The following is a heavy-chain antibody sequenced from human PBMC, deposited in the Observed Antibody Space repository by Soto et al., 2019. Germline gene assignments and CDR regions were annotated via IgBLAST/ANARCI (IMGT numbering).Heavy chain of an antibody. V-gene: IGHV3-33*01. CDR1: GFTFSSYG. CDR2: IWYDGSNK. J-gene: IGHJ4*02. CDR3: ARDRAGHLDY. D-gene: IGHD6-13*01. Sequence: QVQLVESGGGVVQPVRSLRLSCAPSGFTFSSYGMHWVRQAPGKGLEWVAVIWYDGSNKYYADSVKGRFTISRDNSKNTLYLQMNSLRAEDMAVYYCARDRAGHLDYWGQGTLVIVSS.